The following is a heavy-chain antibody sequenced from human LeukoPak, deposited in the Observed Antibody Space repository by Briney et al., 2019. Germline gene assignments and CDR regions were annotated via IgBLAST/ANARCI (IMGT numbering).Heavy chain of an antibody. Sequence: GGSLRLFCAACGFTFSDYYMIWLRQAPGKGLEWVLYISSSGSSIYYADSVQGRFTISRDNDKNSLYLQMNSLRAEDTAVYYCARGVDTAMATLYYYYYMDVWGKGTTVTISS. D-gene: IGHD5-18*01. CDR2: ISSSGSSI. V-gene: IGHV3-11*01. CDR3: ARGVDTAMATLYYYYYMDV. CDR1: GFTFSDYY. J-gene: IGHJ6*03.